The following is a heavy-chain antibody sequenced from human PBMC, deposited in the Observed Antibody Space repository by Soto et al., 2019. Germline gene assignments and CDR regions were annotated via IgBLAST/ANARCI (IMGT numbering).Heavy chain of an antibody. CDR3: AKDKGSSWPYYFDY. V-gene: IGHV3-48*01. CDR1: GFTFSDYS. D-gene: IGHD6-13*01. CDR2: IFVTSTII. J-gene: IGHJ4*02. Sequence: GGSLRLSCVASGFTFSDYSMVWVRQSPGKGLEWISYIFVTSTIIYYADSVKGRFTISRDNSKNTLYLQMNSLRAEDTAVYYCAKDKGSSWPYYFDYWGQGTLVTVSS.